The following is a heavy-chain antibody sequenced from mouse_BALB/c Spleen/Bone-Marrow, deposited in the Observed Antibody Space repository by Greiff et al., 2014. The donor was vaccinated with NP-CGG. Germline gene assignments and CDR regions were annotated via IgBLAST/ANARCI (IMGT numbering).Heavy chain of an antibody. CDR3: TRRSLLSDYSSMDY. J-gene: IGHJ4*01. CDR1: GYTFTSYY. V-gene: IGHV1S81*02. CDR2: INPSNGGT. D-gene: IGHD2-10*01. Sequence: VQLQQSGAELVKPGASVKLSCKASGYTFTSYYLYWVKQRPGQGLEWIGEINPSNGGTNFNERFKSKASLTVDKSSSTAYMQLNSLTSEDSAVYYCTRRSLLSDYSSMDYWGQGTSVTVSS.